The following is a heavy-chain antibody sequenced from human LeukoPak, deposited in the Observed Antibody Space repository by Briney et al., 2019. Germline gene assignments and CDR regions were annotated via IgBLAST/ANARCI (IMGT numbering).Heavy chain of an antibody. CDR1: GGSFSGYY. D-gene: IGHD3-10*01. CDR3: ARRGGIIRGVASYYYMDV. Sequence: SETLSLTCAVYGGSFSGYYWSWIRQPPGKGLEWIGEINHSGSTNYNPSLKSRVTISLDTSKNQFSLKLSSVTAADTAAYYCARRGGIIRGVASYYYMDVWGKGTTVTISS. J-gene: IGHJ6*03. V-gene: IGHV4-34*01. CDR2: INHSGST.